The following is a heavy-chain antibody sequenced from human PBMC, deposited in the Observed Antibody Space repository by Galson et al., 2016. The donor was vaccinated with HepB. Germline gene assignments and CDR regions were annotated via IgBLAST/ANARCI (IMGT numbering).Heavy chain of an antibody. CDR3: AKDHAFLGLYFYGMDV. Sequence: SLRLSCAASGFTFSSYGMHWVRQAPGKGLEWVAVISYDGSNKYYADSVKGRFTISRDNSKNTLYLQMNSLRAEATAVYYCAKDHAFLGLYFYGMDVWCQGTTVTVSS. V-gene: IGHV3-30*18. J-gene: IGHJ6*02. CDR2: ISYDGSNK. CDR1: GFTFSSYG. D-gene: IGHD3-9*01.